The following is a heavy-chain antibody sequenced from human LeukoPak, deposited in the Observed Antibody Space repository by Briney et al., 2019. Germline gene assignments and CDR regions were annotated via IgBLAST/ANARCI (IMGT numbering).Heavy chain of an antibody. CDR2: AYYSGST. CDR3: ASTWIQLWFVNY. J-gene: IGHJ4*02. V-gene: IGHV4-59*05. D-gene: IGHD5-18*01. CDR1: GFTFSSYE. Sequence: GSLRLSCAASGFTFSSYEMNCVRQAPGKGLEWIGSAYYSGSTYYNPSLKSRVTISADTSKNQFSLKLSSVTAADTALYYCASTWIQLWFVNYWGQGTLVTVSS.